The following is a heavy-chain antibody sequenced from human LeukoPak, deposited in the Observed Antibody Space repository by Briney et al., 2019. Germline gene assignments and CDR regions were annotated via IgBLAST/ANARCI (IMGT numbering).Heavy chain of an antibody. V-gene: IGHV3-53*01. CDR3: ARDRSDGNYYMVV. Sequence: GGSLRLSCAASGFTVRSNYMSWVRQAPGKGLEWVSVIYGGGSTSYADSVKGRFTISRDNSKNTLYLQMNSLRADDTAVYYCARDRSDGNYYMVVWGKGTTVIVSS. CDR2: IYGGGST. D-gene: IGHD5-24*01. CDR1: GFTVRSNY. J-gene: IGHJ6*03.